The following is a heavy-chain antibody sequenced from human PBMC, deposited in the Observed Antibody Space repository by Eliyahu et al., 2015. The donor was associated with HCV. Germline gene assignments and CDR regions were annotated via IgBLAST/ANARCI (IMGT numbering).Heavy chain of an antibody. CDR3: AREGGDYCSGGNCFFLY. Sequence: QVQLVQSGAEVKKPGASVKVSCKASGGTFSRSVFSWVRXAPGQGLEWMGGITPMFGTANYAQKFQGRVAITADESTNTAYMELSSLRSDDTAVYYCAREGGDYCSGGNCFFLYWGQGTLVTVSS. CDR2: ITPMFGTA. V-gene: IGHV1-69*01. CDR1: GGTFSRSV. D-gene: IGHD2-15*01. J-gene: IGHJ4*02.